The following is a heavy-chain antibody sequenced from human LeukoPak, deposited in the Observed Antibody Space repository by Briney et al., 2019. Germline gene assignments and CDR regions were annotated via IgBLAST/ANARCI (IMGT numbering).Heavy chain of an antibody. Sequence: ASVKVSCKASGGTFSSYAISWVRQAPGQGLEWMGGIIPIFGTANYAQKFQGRVTITADESTSTAYMELSSLRSEDTAVYYCARGDPIVVVTDYWGQGTLVTVSS. D-gene: IGHD2-21*02. CDR1: GGTFSSYA. CDR2: IIPIFGTA. J-gene: IGHJ4*02. V-gene: IGHV1-69*13. CDR3: ARGDPIVVVTDY.